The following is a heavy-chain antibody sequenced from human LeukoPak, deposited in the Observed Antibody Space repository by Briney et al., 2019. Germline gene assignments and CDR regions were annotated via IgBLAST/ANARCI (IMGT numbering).Heavy chain of an antibody. CDR1: GGSISSSNW. V-gene: IGHV4-4*02. Sequence: PSETLSLTCAVSGGSISSSNWWSWVRQPPGKGLEWIGEMHHSGSTNYNPSLKSRVTISVDTSKNQFSLKLSSVTAADTAVYYCARDPGIAAAGTRNWFDPWGQGTLVTVSS. D-gene: IGHD6-13*01. J-gene: IGHJ5*02. CDR3: ARDPGIAAAGTRNWFDP. CDR2: MHHSGST.